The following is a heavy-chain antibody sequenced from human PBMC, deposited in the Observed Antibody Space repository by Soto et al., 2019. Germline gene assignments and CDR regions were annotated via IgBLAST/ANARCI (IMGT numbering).Heavy chain of an antibody. V-gene: IGHV3-23*01. D-gene: IGHD3-10*01. CDR1: GFTFSVYA. CDR3: AKALYGGFTY. J-gene: IGHJ4*02. Sequence: PGGSLRLSCAASGFTFSVYAMSWVRQAPGKGLEWVSGISGSGDSTHYADSVKGRFTVSRDNSKSMLYLQTNSLRAEDTAIYHCAKALYGGFTYWGQGTLVTVSS. CDR2: ISGSGDST.